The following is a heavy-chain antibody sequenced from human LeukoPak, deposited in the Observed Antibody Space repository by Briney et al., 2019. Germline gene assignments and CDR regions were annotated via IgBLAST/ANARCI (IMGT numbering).Heavy chain of an antibody. V-gene: IGHV3-23*01. CDR3: AKAPRYCSGGSCSYYYYMDV. CDR2: ISGSGGST. CDR1: GFTFSSYA. D-gene: IGHD2-15*01. J-gene: IGHJ6*03. Sequence: GGSLRLSCAASGFTFSSYAMSWVRQAPGKGLEWVSAISGSGGSTYYADSVKGRFTISRDNSKNTLYLQMNSLRAGDTAVYYCAKAPRYCSGGSCSYYYYMDVWGKGTTVTISS.